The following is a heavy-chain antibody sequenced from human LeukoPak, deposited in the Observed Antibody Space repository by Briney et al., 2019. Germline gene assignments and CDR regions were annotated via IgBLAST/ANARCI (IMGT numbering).Heavy chain of an antibody. CDR2: IDPSGGST. V-gene: IGHV1-46*01. D-gene: IGHD3-9*01. Sequence: ASVKVSCKASGYTFTSYYMHWVRQAPGQGLEWMGIIDPSGGSTSYAQKFQGRVTMTRDTSTSTVYMELSSLRSEDTAVYYCAREGVVSYYDILTGYYSPSGFDPWGQGTLVTVSS. CDR3: AREGVVSYYDILTGYYSPSGFDP. J-gene: IGHJ5*02. CDR1: GYTFTSYY.